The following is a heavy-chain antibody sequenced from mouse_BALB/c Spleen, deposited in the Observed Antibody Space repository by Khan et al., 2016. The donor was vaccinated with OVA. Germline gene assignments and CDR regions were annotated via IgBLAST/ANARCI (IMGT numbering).Heavy chain of an antibody. CDR1: GHTFTKFG. V-gene: IGHV9-3-1*01. Sequence: QIQLVQSGPELKKPGETVKISCKASGHTFTKFGMNWVKQAPGKGLKWMGWINTYTGETTYADDFNGRFAFSLETSASTAYLQINNLKNEDTATYFCARPPYCSNVLDNWGQGTSVTVSS. CDR3: ARPPYCSNVLDN. CDR2: INTYTGET. D-gene: IGHD2-10*01. J-gene: IGHJ4*01.